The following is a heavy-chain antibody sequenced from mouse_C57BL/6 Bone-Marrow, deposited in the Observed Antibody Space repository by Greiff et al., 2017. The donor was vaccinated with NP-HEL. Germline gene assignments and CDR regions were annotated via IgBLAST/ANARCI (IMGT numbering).Heavy chain of an antibody. CDR1: GYTFTSYW. D-gene: IGHD1-2*01. CDR3: ASPLLRYAMDY. V-gene: IGHV1-59*01. Sequence: QVQLQQPGAELVRPGTSVKLSCKASGYTFTSYWMHWVKQRPGQGLEWIGVIDPSDSYTNYNQKFKGKATLTVDTSSSTAYMQLSSLTSEDSAVYYCASPLLRYAMDYWGQGTSVTVSS. J-gene: IGHJ4*01. CDR2: IDPSDSYT.